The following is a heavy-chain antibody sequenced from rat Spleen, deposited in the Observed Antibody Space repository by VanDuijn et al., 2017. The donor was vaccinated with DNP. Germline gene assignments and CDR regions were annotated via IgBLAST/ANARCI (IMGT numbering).Heavy chain of an antibody. J-gene: IGHJ3*01. D-gene: IGHD1-10*01. CDR3: ARPIYNNHGGFAY. Sequence: EVQLVESGGGLVQPGRSLKLSCAASGFSFSDFYMAWVRQAPTKGLEWVASISYDGGRTYYRDSVKGRFTISRDNAKSTLDLQMNSLRSEDMATYYCARPIYNNHGGFAYWGQGTLVTVSS. V-gene: IGHV5-22*01. CDR2: ISYDGGRT. CDR1: GFSFSDFY.